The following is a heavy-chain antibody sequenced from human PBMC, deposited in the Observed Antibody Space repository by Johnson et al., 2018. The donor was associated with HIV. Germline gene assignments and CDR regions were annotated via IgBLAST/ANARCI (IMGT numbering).Heavy chain of an antibody. Sequence: VQLVESGGGLIQPGGSLRLSCAVFGFTVSRNYMSWVRQAPGKGMEWVSVIHSGGSTYYADSVKGRFTISRDNAKNSLYLQMNSLRAEDTALYYCARDTYSSDACDIWGQGTMVTVSS. CDR2: IHSGGST. J-gene: IGHJ3*02. V-gene: IGHV3-53*01. CDR3: ARDTYSSDACDI. D-gene: IGHD4-11*01. CDR1: GFTVSRNY.